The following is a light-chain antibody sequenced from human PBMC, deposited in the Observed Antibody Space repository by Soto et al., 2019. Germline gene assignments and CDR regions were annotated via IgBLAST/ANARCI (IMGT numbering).Light chain of an antibody. J-gene: IGLJ2*01. CDR3: SSYTSSSTL. V-gene: IGLV2-14*01. CDR1: SSDVDGYNY. CDR2: DVS. Sequence: QSVLTQPASVSGSPGQSITISCTGTSSDVDGYNYVSWYQQHPGKAPKLMIYDVSNRPSGVSNRFSGSKSGNTASLTISGLQAEDEADYYCSSYTSSSTLFGGGTKLTVL.